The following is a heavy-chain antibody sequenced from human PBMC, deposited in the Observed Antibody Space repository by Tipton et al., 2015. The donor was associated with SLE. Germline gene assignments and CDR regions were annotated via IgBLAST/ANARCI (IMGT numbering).Heavy chain of an antibody. D-gene: IGHD3-16*01. J-gene: IGHJ6*02. CDR3: ARDVGDGLGELDV. V-gene: IGHV4-4*02. Sequence: GLVKPSGTLSLTCAVSGGSISSSNWWSWVRQSPGKGLEWIGEIYHSGSTNYNPSLKGRVSISVDNSKNQFSLKLTSVTAADTAVYYCARDVGDGLGELDVWGQGTTVTVSS. CDR1: GGSISSSNW. CDR2: IYHSGST.